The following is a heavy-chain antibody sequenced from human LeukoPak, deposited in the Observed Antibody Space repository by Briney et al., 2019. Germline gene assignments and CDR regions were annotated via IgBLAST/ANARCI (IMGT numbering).Heavy chain of an antibody. CDR1: GFTVSSNY. CDR2: ISAGGGGT. J-gene: IGHJ5*01. D-gene: IGHD6-6*01. V-gene: IGHV3-23*01. CDR3: VKTFQYSSNWYDY. Sequence: GGSLRLSCAASGFTVSSNYMSWVRQAPGKGLEWASSISAGGGGTSYADSVKGRITISRDNSKNTVYLQMNSLRAEDTAVYFCVKTFQYSSNWYDYWGQGTLVTVSS.